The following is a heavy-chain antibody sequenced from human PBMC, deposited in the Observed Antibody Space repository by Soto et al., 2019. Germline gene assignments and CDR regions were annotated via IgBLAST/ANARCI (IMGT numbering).Heavy chain of an antibody. CDR3: ARGDTPMITGMDSFDI. CDR2: IKQDGTEK. Sequence: GGSLRLSCAASAFTFSRYWMNWVRQAPGKGLEWVANIKQDGTEKNYVDSVKGRFTISRDNARNSLYLQMDSLRAEGTAVYFCARGDTPMITGMDSFDIWGQGTMVTVSS. CDR1: AFTFSRYW. J-gene: IGHJ3*02. D-gene: IGHD5-18*01. V-gene: IGHV3-7*01.